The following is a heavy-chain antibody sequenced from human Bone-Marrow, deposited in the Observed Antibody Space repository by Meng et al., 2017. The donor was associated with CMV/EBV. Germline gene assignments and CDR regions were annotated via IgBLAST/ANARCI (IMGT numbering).Heavy chain of an antibody. V-gene: IGHV3-30-3*01. CDR3: ARDYGPPTVVKYYFDY. CDR1: GFTFSSYA. CDR2: ISYDGSNK. Sequence: GESLKISCAASGFTFSSYAMHWVRQAPGKGLEWVAVISYDGSNKYYADFVKGRFTISRDNSKNTLYLQMNSLRAEDTAVYYCARDYGPPTVVKYYFDYWGQGTLVTVSS. J-gene: IGHJ4*02. D-gene: IGHD4-23*01.